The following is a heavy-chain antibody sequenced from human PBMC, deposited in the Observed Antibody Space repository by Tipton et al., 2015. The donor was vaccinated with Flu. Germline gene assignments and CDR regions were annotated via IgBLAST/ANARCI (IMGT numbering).Heavy chain of an antibody. CDR3: ARHPVRYCSGGSCYRFAP. CDR1: GGSISSSSYY. V-gene: IGHV4-39*01. J-gene: IGHJ5*02. CDR2: IYYSGST. Sequence: TLSLTCTVSGGSISSSSYYWGWIRQPPGKGLEWIGSIYYSGSTYYNPSLKCRVTISVDTSKNQFSLKLSSVTAADTAVYYCARHPVRYCSGGSCYRFAPWGQGTLVTVSS. D-gene: IGHD2-15*01.